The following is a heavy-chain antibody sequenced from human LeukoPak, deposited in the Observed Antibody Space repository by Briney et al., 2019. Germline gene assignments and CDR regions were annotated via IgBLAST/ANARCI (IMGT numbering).Heavy chain of an antibody. CDR3: ARDEQFNYYDSSGYYFFDY. CDR1: GGTFSSYT. Sequence: ASVKVSCKASGGTFSSYTISWVRQAPGQGLEWMGRIIPILGIANYAQKFQGRVTITADKSTSTAYMELSSLRSEDTAVYYCARDEQFNYYDSSGYYFFDYWGQGTLVTVSS. D-gene: IGHD3-22*01. CDR2: IIPILGIA. V-gene: IGHV1-69*04. J-gene: IGHJ4*02.